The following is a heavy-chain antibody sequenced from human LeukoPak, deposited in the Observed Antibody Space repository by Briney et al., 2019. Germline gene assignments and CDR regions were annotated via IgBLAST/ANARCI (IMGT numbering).Heavy chain of an antibody. Sequence: SETLSLTCTVSGGAIDNYYWSWIRQPPGKGLEWIAYVYYSGTINYNPSLESRVAISVDTSKNQFSLRLTSVAAADTAVYYCARHGTAAGPFQLWGQGTLVTVSS. J-gene: IGHJ1*01. CDR3: ARHGTAAGPFQL. CDR1: GGAIDNYY. D-gene: IGHD2-21*02. CDR2: VYYSGTI. V-gene: IGHV4-59*08.